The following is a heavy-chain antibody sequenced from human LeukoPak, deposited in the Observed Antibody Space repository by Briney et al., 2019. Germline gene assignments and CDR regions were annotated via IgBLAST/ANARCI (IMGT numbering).Heavy chain of an antibody. V-gene: IGHV3-30*03. CDR3: ARDQAVAGTYYYYGMDV. CDR2: ISYDGSNK. J-gene: IGHJ6*02. Sequence: PGRSLRLSCAASGFTFSSYGMHWVRQDPGKGLEWVAVISYDGSNKYYADSVKGRFTISRDNAKNSLYLQMNSLRAEDTAVYYCARDQAVAGTYYYYGMDVWGQGTTVTVSS. CDR1: GFTFSSYG. D-gene: IGHD6-19*01.